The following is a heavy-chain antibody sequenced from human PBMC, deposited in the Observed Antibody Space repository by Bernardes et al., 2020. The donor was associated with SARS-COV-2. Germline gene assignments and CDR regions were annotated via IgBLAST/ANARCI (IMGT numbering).Heavy chain of an antibody. CDR3: ARGQVVVAAKNGMVV. D-gene: IGHD2-15*01. J-gene: IGHJ6*02. CDR1: GFTFSDHY. V-gene: IGHV3-11*04. CDR2: ITGNGDIT. Sequence: GGSLCLSCAASGFTFSDHYMDWVRQAPGKGLEWVSVITGNGDITYYADSVKGRFTISRDNAKNTLYLQMNSLRAEDTAVYYCARGQVVVAAKNGMVVWGQGTTVNVSS.